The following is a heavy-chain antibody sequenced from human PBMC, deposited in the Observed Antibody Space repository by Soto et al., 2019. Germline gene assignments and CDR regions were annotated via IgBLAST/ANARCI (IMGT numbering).Heavy chain of an antibody. Sequence: SVKVSCKASGYTFTTYDINWVRQAPGQGLEWMGWMNPNRTNTGYAEKFQGRVTMTRDTSISTAYMELSSLRYDDTAVYYCVRGGFLSHDHVIIAPATLGFDPWGQGTLVTVSS. CDR3: VRGGFLSHDHVIIAPATLGFDP. CDR1: GYTFTTYD. V-gene: IGHV1-8*01. CDR2: MNPNRTNT. J-gene: IGHJ5*02. D-gene: IGHD2-2*01.